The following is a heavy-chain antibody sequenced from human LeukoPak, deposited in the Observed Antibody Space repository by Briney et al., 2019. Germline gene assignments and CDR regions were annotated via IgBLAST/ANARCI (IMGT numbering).Heavy chain of an antibody. CDR3: ARDGYNYGPLDY. CDR1: GFTFDDYA. J-gene: IGHJ4*02. Sequence: GGSLRLSCAASGFTFDDYAMHWVRQAPGKGLEWVSGISWNSGSIGYADSVKGRFTISRDNAKNSLYLQIHSLRAEDTAVYYCARDGYNYGPLDYWGQGTLVTVSS. D-gene: IGHD5-18*01. V-gene: IGHV3-9*01. CDR2: ISWNSGSI.